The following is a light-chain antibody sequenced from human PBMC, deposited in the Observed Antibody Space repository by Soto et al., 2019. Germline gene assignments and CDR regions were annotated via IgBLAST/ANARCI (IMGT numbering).Light chain of an antibody. CDR1: SSDVGGFNY. CDR3: NSFTTTNPYV. Sequence: QSALTQPASVSGSPGQSITISCTGASSDVGGFNYVSWYQQHPGKAPRLLIYDVTSRPSGVSDRFSGSKSGNTASLTISGLQAEDEADYYCNSFTTTNPYVFGTGTKLTVL. V-gene: IGLV2-14*03. J-gene: IGLJ1*01. CDR2: DVT.